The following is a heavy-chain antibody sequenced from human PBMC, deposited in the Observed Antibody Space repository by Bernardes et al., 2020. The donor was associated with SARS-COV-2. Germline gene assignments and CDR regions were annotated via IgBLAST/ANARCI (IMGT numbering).Heavy chain of an antibody. CDR2: IPYDGSNK. V-gene: IGHV3-30*16. D-gene: IGHD6-13*01. CDR3: ARDQPRGAAGTRYGMDV. Sequence: GGSLRLSCAASGFTFISYAMHWVRQAPGKGLEWVAVIPYDGSNKYYADSVKGRFTISRDNSKNTLYLQMNSLRAEDTAVYYCARDQPRGAAGTRYGMDVWGQGTTVTVSS. J-gene: IGHJ6*02. CDR1: GFTFISYA.